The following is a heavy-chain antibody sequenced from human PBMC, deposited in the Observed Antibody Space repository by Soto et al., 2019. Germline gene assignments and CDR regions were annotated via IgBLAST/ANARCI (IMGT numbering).Heavy chain of an antibody. CDR3: ARGTLTSYLDY. CDR1: GGSISSYY. CDR2: FYYSGST. V-gene: IGHV4-59*01. Sequence: SSETLSLTCTVSGGSISSYYWSWIRQPPGKGLEWIGYFYYSGSTNYNPSLKSRVTISVDTSKNQFSLKLSYVTAADTAVYYCARGTLTSYLDYWGQATLVTVSS. J-gene: IGHJ4*02.